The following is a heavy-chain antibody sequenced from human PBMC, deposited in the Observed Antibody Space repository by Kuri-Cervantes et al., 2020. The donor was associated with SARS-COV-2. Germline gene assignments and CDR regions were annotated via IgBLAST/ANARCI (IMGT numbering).Heavy chain of an antibody. CDR1: GASIGSGDYY. CDR3: VSNGGGTARGGFFDY. D-gene: IGHD2-15*01. J-gene: IGHJ4*02. CDR2: TYYSGNT. Sequence: SETLSLSCTVSGASIGSGDYYWGWIRQSPGKGLEWIGYTYYSGNTYYNPSLKSRLSISMDTSENQVPLELSSVTAADTAVYYCVSNGGGTARGGFFDYWGQGILVTVSS. V-gene: IGHV4-30-4*01.